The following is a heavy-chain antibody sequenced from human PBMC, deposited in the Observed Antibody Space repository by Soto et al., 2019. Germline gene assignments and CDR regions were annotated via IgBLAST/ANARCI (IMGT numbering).Heavy chain of an antibody. Sequence: PGGSLRLSCAASGFTFSSYSMNWVRQAPGKGLEWVSSISSSSSYIYYADSVKGRFTISRDNAKNSLYLQMNSLRAEDTAVYYCAREQLDIVVVVAADVPNYFDYWGQGTLVTVSS. J-gene: IGHJ4*02. CDR3: AREQLDIVVVVAADVPNYFDY. D-gene: IGHD2-15*01. CDR1: GFTFSSYS. V-gene: IGHV3-21*01. CDR2: ISSSSSYI.